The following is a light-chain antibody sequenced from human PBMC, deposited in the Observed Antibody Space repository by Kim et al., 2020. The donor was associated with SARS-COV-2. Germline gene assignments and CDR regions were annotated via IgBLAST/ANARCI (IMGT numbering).Light chain of an antibody. J-gene: IGLJ1*01. CDR2: EVT. V-gene: IGLV2-23*02. CDR1: SSDVGGYNL. Sequence: QSALTQPASVSGSPGLSITISCTGTSSDVGGYNLVSWYQQHPGKAPKPMIYEVTKRPSGVSNRFSGSKSGNTASLTISGLQAEDEADYYCCSFAPGNTSPYVFGPGTKV. CDR3: CSFAPGNTSPYV.